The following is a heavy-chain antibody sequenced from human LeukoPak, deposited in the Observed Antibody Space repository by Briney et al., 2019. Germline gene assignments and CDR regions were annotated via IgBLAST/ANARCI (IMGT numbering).Heavy chain of an antibody. J-gene: IGHJ5*02. CDR3: ARVGEGIAAAGYFP. CDR2: IYYSGST. Sequence: PSETLSLTCTVSGGTISSYYWSWIRQPPGKGLEWIGYIYYSGSTNYNPSLKSRVTISVDTSKNQFSLKLSSVTAADTAVYYCARVGEGIAAAGYFPWGQGILVTVSS. V-gene: IGHV4-59*01. D-gene: IGHD6-13*01. CDR1: GGTISSYY.